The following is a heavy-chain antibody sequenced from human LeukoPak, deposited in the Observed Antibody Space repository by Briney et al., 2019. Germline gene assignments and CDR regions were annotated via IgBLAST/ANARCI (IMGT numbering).Heavy chain of an antibody. CDR2: INPNSGGT. Sequence: ASVKVSCKASGYTFTGYYMHWVRQAPGQGLEWMGWINPNSGGTNYAQKFQGRVTMTRDTSISTAYMELSRLRSGDTAVYYCARPRGFGDLEAFDYWGQGTLVTVSS. J-gene: IGHJ4*02. V-gene: IGHV1-2*02. CDR1: GYTFTGYY. D-gene: IGHD3-10*01. CDR3: ARPRGFGDLEAFDY.